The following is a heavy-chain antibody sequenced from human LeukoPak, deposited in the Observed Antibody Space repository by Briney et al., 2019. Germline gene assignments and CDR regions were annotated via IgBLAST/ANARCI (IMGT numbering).Heavy chain of an antibody. J-gene: IGHJ6*02. CDR2: IIPIFGIA. CDR3: ASPSGGPMVRGVMDV. V-gene: IGHV1-69*04. D-gene: IGHD3-10*01. Sequence: SVKVSCKASGGTFSSYAISWVRQAPGQGLEWMGRIIPIFGIANYAQKFQGRVTITADKSTNTAYMEPSSLRSEDTAVYYCASPSGGPMVRGVMDVWGQGTTVTVSS. CDR1: GGTFSSYA.